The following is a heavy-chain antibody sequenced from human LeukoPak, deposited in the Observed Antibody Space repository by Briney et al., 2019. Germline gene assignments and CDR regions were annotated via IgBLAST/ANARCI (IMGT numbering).Heavy chain of an antibody. V-gene: IGHV1-69*04. J-gene: IGHJ5*02. Sequence: ASVTVSHKASGGTFTSYAISWVRQAPGQGLEWMGRIIPILGIANYAQKFQGRVTIPADQSTSTAYMELSSLRSEDTAVYYCASETIVPAGIPNSLSWGPRTLVTVSS. D-gene: IGHD2-2*01. CDR1: GGTFTSYA. CDR3: ASETIVPAGIPNSLS. CDR2: IIPILGIA.